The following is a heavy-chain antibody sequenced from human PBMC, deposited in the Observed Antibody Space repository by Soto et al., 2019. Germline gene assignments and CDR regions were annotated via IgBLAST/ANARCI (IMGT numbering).Heavy chain of an antibody. Sequence: GGSLRFSCAASGLTFSSYAMICVRQSPGEWLEWVSAISGSGGSTYYADSVKGRFTISRDNSKNTLYLQMNSLRAEDTAVYYCAKGDEAAAPDAQNWFDPWGQGTLVTVSS. CDR1: GLTFSSYA. CDR2: ISGSGGST. J-gene: IGHJ5*02. D-gene: IGHD6-13*01. V-gene: IGHV3-23*01. CDR3: AKGDEAAAPDAQNWFDP.